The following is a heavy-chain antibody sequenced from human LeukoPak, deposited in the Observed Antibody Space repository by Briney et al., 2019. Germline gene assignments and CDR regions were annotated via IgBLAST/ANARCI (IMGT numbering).Heavy chain of an antibody. Sequence: GGSRRLSCASSGFTFSYYTMNWVRQVPGEGLEWVASISGNSKNTYYAVSVKGRFTISRDNAKNSLYLQMNSLRTEDTAIYYCAREEYGSRDLWGQGTLVTVSS. CDR2: ISGNSKNT. CDR1: GFTFSYYT. D-gene: IGHD3-10*01. V-gene: IGHV3-21*01. J-gene: IGHJ5*02. CDR3: AREEYGSRDL.